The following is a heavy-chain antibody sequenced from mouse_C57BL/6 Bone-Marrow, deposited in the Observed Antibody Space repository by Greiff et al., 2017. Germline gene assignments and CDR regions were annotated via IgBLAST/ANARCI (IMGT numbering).Heavy chain of an antibody. CDR1: GYAFSSSW. CDR3: SRSGYYDGYYGWYFDV. J-gene: IGHJ1*03. D-gene: IGHD2-3*01. CDR2: IYPGDGDT. V-gene: IGHV1-82*01. Sequence: VQRVASGPELVKPGASVKISCKASGYAFSSSWMNWVKQRPGKGLAWIGRIYPGDGDTNYNGTFKGKATLTAAKSSSPAYMQLSSLTSEDSAVYFCSRSGYYDGYYGWYFDVWGTGTTVTVSS.